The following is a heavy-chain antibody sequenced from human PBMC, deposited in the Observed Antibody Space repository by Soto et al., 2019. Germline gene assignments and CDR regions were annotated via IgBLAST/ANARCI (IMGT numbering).Heavy chain of an antibody. Sequence: GGSLRLSCAASGFTFSSYAMSWVRQAPGKGLEWVSGISGTGDSTYYADSGKGRFTISRDNSRNTLYLQMSSLGAEDTAVYYCAMGYSYAPFDPWGQGTLVTVSS. J-gene: IGHJ5*02. CDR3: AMGYSYAPFDP. CDR2: ISGTGDST. CDR1: GFTFSSYA. V-gene: IGHV3-23*01. D-gene: IGHD5-18*01.